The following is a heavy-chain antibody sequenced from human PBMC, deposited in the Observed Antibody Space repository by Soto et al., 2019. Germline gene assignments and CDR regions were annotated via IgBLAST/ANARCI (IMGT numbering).Heavy chain of an antibody. CDR2: ISYDGSNK. V-gene: IGHV3-30*18. J-gene: IGHJ5*02. CDR3: AKAVPAASGFDP. CDR1: GFTFSTYA. Sequence: PGGSLRLSCADSGFTFSTYAMNWVRQAPGKGLEWVAVISYDGSNKYYADSVKGRFTISRDNSKNTLYLQMNSLRAEDTAVYYCAKAVPAASGFDPWGQGTLVTVSS. D-gene: IGHD2-2*01.